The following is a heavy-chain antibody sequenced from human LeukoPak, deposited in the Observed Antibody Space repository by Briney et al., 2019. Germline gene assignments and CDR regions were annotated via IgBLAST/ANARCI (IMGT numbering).Heavy chain of an antibody. CDR3: ARVAARVSLDY. Sequence: PGGSLRLSCAASGFTFSSYAMHWVRQAPGKGLEYVSAISSDGDSTYYANSVKGRFTISRDNSKNTLYLQMGSLGAEDMAVYYCARVAARVSLDYWGQGTLVTVSS. V-gene: IGHV3-64*01. D-gene: IGHD2-15*01. J-gene: IGHJ4*02. CDR1: GFTFSSYA. CDR2: ISSDGDST.